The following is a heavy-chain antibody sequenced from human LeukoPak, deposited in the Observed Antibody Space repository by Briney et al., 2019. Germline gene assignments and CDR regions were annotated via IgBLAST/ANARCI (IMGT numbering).Heavy chain of an antibody. CDR1: GFTFSSHS. CDR3: ARGAYYYED. J-gene: IGHJ4*02. CDR2: ISSSSSTI. D-gene: IGHD3-22*01. V-gene: IGHV3-48*01. Sequence: HPGGSLRLSCAASGFTFSSHSMNWARQAPGKGLEWVSYISSSSSTIYYADSVKGRFTISRDNAKNSLYLQMNSLRAEDTAVYYCARGAYYYEDWGQGTLVTVSS.